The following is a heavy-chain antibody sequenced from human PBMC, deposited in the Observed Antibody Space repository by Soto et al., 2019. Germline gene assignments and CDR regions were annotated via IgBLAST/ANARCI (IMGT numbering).Heavy chain of an antibody. Sequence: QVQLQEPGPGLVKPSQTLSLTCTVSGGSISSGGYYWSWIRQHPGKVLEWIVYIYYSGSNYYNPSLESRVTISLDTSKNHFSLKLSSVTAADTAVYSCARDTRNSDILTGYYPTKDAFDIWGQGTMVTVSS. CDR1: GGSISSGGYY. D-gene: IGHD3-9*01. CDR3: ARDTRNSDILTGYYPTKDAFDI. J-gene: IGHJ3*02. CDR2: IYYSGSN. V-gene: IGHV4-31*03.